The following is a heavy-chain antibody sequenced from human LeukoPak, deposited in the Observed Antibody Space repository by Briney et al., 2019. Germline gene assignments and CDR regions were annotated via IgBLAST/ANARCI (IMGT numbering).Heavy chain of an antibody. Sequence: GASVKVSCKASGYTFTGYYMHWVRQAPGQGLEWMGWINPNSGGTNYAQKFHDRVTMTRDTSIRTAYMEVSRLRSDDTAVYYCARPPDILTGENFDYWGQGTLVTVSS. V-gene: IGHV1-2*02. D-gene: IGHD3-9*01. CDR3: ARPPDILTGENFDY. CDR2: INPNSGGT. J-gene: IGHJ4*02. CDR1: GYTFTGYY.